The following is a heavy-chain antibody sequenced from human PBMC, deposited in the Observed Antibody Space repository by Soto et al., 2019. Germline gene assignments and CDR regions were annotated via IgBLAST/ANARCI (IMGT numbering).Heavy chain of an antibody. J-gene: IGHJ6*02. Sequence: EVQLVESGGGLVQPGGSLRLSCAASGFTFRTYWLSWVRQVPGKGLEWVANINLDGSEKNYVDSVKGRFTISRANARNSLYLQMSSLRAEDTALYYCARDGSTSWYSYDYHGMDVWGQGTTVTVSS. CDR1: GFTFRTYW. D-gene: IGHD5-18*01. CDR2: INLDGSEK. CDR3: ARDGSTSWYSYDYHGMDV. V-gene: IGHV3-7*05.